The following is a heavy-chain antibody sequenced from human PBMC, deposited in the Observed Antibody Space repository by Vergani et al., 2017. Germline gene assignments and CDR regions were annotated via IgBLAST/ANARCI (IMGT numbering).Heavy chain of an antibody. J-gene: IGHJ6*02. CDR1: GFTFSSYS. Sequence: EVQLVESGGGLVQPGGSLRLSCAASGFTFSSYSMNWVRQAPGKGLEWVSSISSSSSYIYYADSVEGRFTISRDNAKNSLYLQMNSLRAEDTAVYYCARWVDTAMVVKRKKSDDDYYYGRDVWGQGP. CDR3: ARWVDTAMVVKRKKSDDDYYYGRDV. D-gene: IGHD5-18*01. CDR2: ISSSSSYI. V-gene: IGHV3-21*01.